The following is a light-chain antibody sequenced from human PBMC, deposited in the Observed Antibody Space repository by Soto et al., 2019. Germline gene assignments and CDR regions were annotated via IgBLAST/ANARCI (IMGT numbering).Light chain of an antibody. J-gene: IGKJ2*01. CDR3: QQYDSSPDT. Sequence: ELVLTQSPGTLSLSLGERATLSCRASQSVSSLYVAWYQQKVGQAPRLLIYGASSRATRIPDRFSGSGSGTDLTLTISRLEPEDFAVYYCQQYDSSPDTFGQGTRLEIK. V-gene: IGKV3-20*01. CDR1: QSVSSLY. CDR2: GAS.